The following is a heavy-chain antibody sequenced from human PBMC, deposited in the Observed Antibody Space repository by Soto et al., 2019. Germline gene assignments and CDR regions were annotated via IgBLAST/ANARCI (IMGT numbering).Heavy chain of an antibody. Sequence: EVQLLESGGGLVQPRGSLRLSCAASGFPFTTYAMSWVRQTPGKGLEWVSGISGSGGYTYYADSVKGRFTISRDNSKNTLYLQMNSLRAEDTALYYCAKGNLGMIDYWGQGTLVTVSS. V-gene: IGHV3-23*01. CDR1: GFPFTTYA. CDR2: ISGSGGYT. D-gene: IGHD7-27*01. J-gene: IGHJ4*02. CDR3: AKGNLGMIDY.